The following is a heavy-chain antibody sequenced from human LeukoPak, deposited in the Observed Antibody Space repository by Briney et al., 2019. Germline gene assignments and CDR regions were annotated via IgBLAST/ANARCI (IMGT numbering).Heavy chain of an antibody. CDR1: GYAFTSYY. Sequence: ASVKVSCKASGYAFTSYYMHWVRQAPGQGLEWMGIINPSGGSTSYAQKFQGRVTMTRDTSTSTVYMELSSLRSEDTAVYYCARGGTLTTVTTGADSHYYYYYGMHVWGQGTTVTVSS. V-gene: IGHV1-46*01. CDR3: ARGGTLTTVTTGADSHYYYYYGMHV. CDR2: INPSGGST. D-gene: IGHD4-17*01. J-gene: IGHJ6*02.